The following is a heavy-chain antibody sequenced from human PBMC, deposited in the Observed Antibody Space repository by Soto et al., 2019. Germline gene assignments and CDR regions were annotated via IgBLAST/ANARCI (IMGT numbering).Heavy chain of an antibody. CDR2: ISYDGSNK. CDR3: ARDYEWLQSFDY. CDR1: GFTFSGYA. J-gene: IGHJ4*02. Sequence: PGGSLRLSCAASGFTFSGYAMHWVRQAPGKGLEWVAVISYDGSNKYYADSVKGRFTISRDNSKNTLYLQMNSLRAEDTAVYYCARDYEWLQSFDYWGQGALVTVSS. D-gene: IGHD5-12*01. V-gene: IGHV3-30-3*01.